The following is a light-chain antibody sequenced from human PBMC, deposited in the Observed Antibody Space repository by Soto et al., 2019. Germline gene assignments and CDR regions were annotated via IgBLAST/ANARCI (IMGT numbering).Light chain of an antibody. J-gene: IGLJ2*01. Sequence: QSVLTQPPSVSGAPGQRVTISCTGSSSNIGAGYDVHWYQQLPGTAPKLLIYGNSNRPSGVPDRFSGSKSGTSASLAITGLQAEDEADYYCQSHDSSLSGSHVVFGGGTKLTVL. CDR2: GNS. V-gene: IGLV1-40*01. CDR1: SSNIGAGYD. CDR3: QSHDSSLSGSHVV.